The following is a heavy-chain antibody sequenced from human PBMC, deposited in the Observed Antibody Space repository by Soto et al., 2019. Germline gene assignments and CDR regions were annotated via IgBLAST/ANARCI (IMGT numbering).Heavy chain of an antibody. J-gene: IGHJ6*01. CDR3: AREERYSYGTYYYYGMAV. V-gene: IGHV4-31*03. CDR1: GGSISSGVYY. CDR2: SYYGGST. Sequence: SETLSRTCTVSGGSISSGVYYWSWIREHPGKGLELIGYSYYGGSTYYNQSLKSRVTISVDTSKNQFSLQMTSVTAADKAVYYCAREERYSYGTYYYYGMAVWAQGTTVTLSS. D-gene: IGHD5-18*01.